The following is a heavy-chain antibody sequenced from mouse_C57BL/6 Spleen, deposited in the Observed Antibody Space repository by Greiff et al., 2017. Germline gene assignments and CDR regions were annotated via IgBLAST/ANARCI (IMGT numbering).Heavy chain of an antibody. D-gene: IGHD3-2*02. CDR1: GYTFTSYW. CDR2: IDPSDSYT. J-gene: IGHJ3*01. CDR3: ARGDLDSSGYGFAY. V-gene: IGHV1-69*01. Sequence: VQLQQPGAELVMPGASVKLSCKASGYTFTSYWMHWVKQRPGQGLEWIGEIDPSDSYTNYNQKFKGKSTLTVDKSSSTAYMQLSSLTSEDSAVYYCARGDLDSSGYGFAYWGQGTLVTVSA.